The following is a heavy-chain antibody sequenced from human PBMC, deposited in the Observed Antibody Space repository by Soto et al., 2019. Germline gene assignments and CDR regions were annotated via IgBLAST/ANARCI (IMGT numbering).Heavy chain of an antibody. CDR1: GFTFSSYG. V-gene: IGHV3-30*18. CDR3: AKGVDSSSWYFGDYYYGMDV. CDR2: ISYDGSNK. J-gene: IGHJ6*02. D-gene: IGHD6-13*01. Sequence: PGGSLRLSCAASGFTFSSYGMHWVRQAPGKGLEWVAVISYDGSNKYYADSVKGRFTISRDNSKNTLYLQMNSLRAEDTAVYYCAKGVDSSSWYFGDYYYGMDVWGQGTTVTVSS.